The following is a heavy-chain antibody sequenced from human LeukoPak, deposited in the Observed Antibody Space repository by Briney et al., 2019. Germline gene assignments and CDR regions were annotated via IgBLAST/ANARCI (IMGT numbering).Heavy chain of an antibody. CDR2: VWYDGINK. CDR1: GFTFSTYG. J-gene: IGHJ6*02. Sequence: GGSLRLSCAASGFTFSTYGIHWVRQAPGKGLEWVAVVWYDGINKSYADSVNGRFTSSRDTSKNTVYLQMNSLRAEDTAMYYCARAQKFDFWSGYRTYYYYGMDVWGQGTTVTVSS. V-gene: IGHV3-33*01. D-gene: IGHD3-3*01. CDR3: ARAQKFDFWSGYRTYYYYGMDV.